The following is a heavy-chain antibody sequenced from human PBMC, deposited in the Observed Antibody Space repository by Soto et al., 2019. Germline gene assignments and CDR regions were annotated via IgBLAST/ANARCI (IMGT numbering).Heavy chain of an antibody. Sequence: PGGSLRLSCAASGFTFSSHWMSWVRQAPGKGLEWVANIKPDGSEKWYVDSVKGRFTISRDNAKNSLYLQMNSLRAEDTAVYYCARDLPVAGTYNWFDPWGQGTLVTVSS. CDR3: ARDLPVAGTYNWFDP. D-gene: IGHD6-19*01. CDR1: GFTFSSHW. CDR2: IKPDGSEK. J-gene: IGHJ5*02. V-gene: IGHV3-7*01.